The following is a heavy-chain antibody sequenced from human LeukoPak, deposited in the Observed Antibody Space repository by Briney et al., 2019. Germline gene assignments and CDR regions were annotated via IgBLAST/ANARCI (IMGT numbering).Heavy chain of an antibody. CDR3: ARGGAVAGTGNY. Sequence: GSLRLSCAASGFTFSSYWMHWVRQAPGKGLVWVSRIKSDGSSTNYADSVKRRFTISRDNAKNTLYLQMNSLRAEDTAVYYCARGGAVAGTGNYWGQGTLVTVS. V-gene: IGHV3-74*01. CDR2: IKSDGSST. CDR1: GFTFSSYW. D-gene: IGHD6-19*01. J-gene: IGHJ4*02.